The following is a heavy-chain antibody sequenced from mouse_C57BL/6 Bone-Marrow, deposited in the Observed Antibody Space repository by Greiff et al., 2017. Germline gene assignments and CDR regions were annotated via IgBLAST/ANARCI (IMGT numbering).Heavy chain of an antibody. CDR3: ARFYDGYYPYYFDY. J-gene: IGHJ2*01. CDR1: GYTFTSYW. Sequence: QVQLQQPGAELVKPGASVKMSCKASGYTFTSYWITWVKQRPGQGLEWIGDLYPGCGCTNYNEKFKSKVTLTVDTSSSTAYMQLSSLTSEDSAVYYCARFYDGYYPYYFDYWGQGTTLTVSS. V-gene: IGHV1-55*01. CDR2: LYPGCGCT. D-gene: IGHD2-3*01.